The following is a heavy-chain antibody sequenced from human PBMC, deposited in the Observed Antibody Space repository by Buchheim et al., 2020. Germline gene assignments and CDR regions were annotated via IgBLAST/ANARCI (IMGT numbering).Heavy chain of an antibody. J-gene: IGHJ4*02. CDR3: ARESWASYYFDY. CDR2: ISGVGDRT. CDR1: GFTFSDYA. V-gene: IGHV3-23*01. D-gene: IGHD3-16*01. Sequence: EGQLLESGGNLVQPGGSLRLSCATSGFTFSDYAMNWVRQPPGKGLEWVSSISGVGDRTYYPDSVKGRFTISRDNSTNPLYLQMNSLRAEDTAVYYCARESWASYYFDYWGQGTL.